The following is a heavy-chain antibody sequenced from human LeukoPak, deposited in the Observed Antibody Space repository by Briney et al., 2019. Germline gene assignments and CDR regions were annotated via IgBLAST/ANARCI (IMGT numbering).Heavy chain of an antibody. Sequence: SETLSLTCAVYGGSFSGYYWSWIRQPPGKGLEWIGEINHSRSTNYNPSLKSRVTISVDTSKNQFSLKLSSVTAADTVVYYCAREKSGRSRSRYYGSGRDYYYYMDVWGKGTTVTVSS. CDR3: AREKSGRSRSRYYGSGRDYYYYMDV. V-gene: IGHV4-34*01. CDR2: INHSRST. D-gene: IGHD3-10*01. J-gene: IGHJ6*03. CDR1: GGSFSGYY.